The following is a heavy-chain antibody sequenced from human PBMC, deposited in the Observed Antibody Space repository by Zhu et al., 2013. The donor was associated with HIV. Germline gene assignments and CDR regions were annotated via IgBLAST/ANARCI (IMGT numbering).Heavy chain of an antibody. Sequence: QLVQSGPEVKKPGASVKVSCKASGYTFTSYYMVWVRQAPGQGLEWMGVINPSGGSTSYEQKLQGRVTMIRDTSTSTVYMELSSLRSEDTAVYYCAREGQWLVHGGYYFDYWGQGTLVTVSS. J-gene: IGHJ4*02. CDR3: AREGQWLVHGGYYFDY. CDR1: GYTFTSYY. D-gene: IGHD6-19*01. CDR2: INPSGGST. V-gene: IGHV1-46*01.